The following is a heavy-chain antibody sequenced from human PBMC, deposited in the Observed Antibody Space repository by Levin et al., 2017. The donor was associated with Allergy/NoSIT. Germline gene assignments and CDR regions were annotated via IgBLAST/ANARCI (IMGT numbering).Heavy chain of an antibody. Sequence: GESLKISCAASGFTFSDYAMHWVRQAPGKGLEWVAAISYDGTIKYSADSVQGRFTISRDNSKNTLYMQMNSLRAEDTAVYYCARVPAFGNFDYWGQGTRVTVSS. V-gene: IGHV3-30-3*01. CDR1: GFTFSDYA. CDR2: ISYDGTIK. D-gene: IGHD3-16*01. CDR3: ARVPAFGNFDY. J-gene: IGHJ4*02.